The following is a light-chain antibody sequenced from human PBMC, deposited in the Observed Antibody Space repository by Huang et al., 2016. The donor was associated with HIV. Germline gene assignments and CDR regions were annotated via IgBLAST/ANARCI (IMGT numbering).Light chain of an antibody. Sequence: DVVLTQTPLSLSVTPGQTASISCKSSQSLLHTDGKTYLYWYLQKPGQSPQILISEVSNRFSGVPERFSGSGSGTDFTLKITRVEAEDVGVYYCMQSIQPTTFGQGTKVEI. CDR3: MQSIQPTT. V-gene: IGKV2D-29*02. J-gene: IGKJ1*01. CDR1: QSLLHTDGKTY. CDR2: EVS.